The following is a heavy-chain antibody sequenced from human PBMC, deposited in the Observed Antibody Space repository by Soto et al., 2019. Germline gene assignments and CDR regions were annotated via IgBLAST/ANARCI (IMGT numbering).Heavy chain of an antibody. CDR1: VDSMSSSNW. CDR3: ARSEATALDY. V-gene: IGHV4-4*02. CDR2: AHHSGRT. Sequence: QVQLLESGPGLLKPSGTLSLTCTVSVDSMSSSNWWNWVRQPPGKGLEWIGEAHHSGRTNYNPSLKSRVTISVDRSQNHFSLQLTSVTAADTAVYYCARSEATALDYWGQGTLVTVSS. J-gene: IGHJ4*02.